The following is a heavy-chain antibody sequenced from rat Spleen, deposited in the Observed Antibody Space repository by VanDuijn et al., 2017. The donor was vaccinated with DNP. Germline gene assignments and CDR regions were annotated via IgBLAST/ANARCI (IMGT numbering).Heavy chain of an antibody. CDR2: ISYSGIT. CDR1: GYSITSNY. Sequence: EVQLQESGPGLVKPSQSLSLTCSVTGYSITSNYWGWIRKFPGNNMEWIGHISYSGITSYNPSLKSRISITRDTSKNQFFLHLNSVTAEDSATYYCTSSSFDYWGQGTLVTVSS. CDR3: TSSSFDY. V-gene: IGHV3-1*01. J-gene: IGHJ3*01.